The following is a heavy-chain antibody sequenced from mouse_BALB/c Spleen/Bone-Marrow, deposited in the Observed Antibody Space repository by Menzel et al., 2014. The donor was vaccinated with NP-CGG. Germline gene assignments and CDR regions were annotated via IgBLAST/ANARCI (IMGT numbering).Heavy chain of an antibody. D-gene: IGHD2-1*01. J-gene: IGHJ2*01. V-gene: IGHV4-1*02. CDR1: GFDFSRYW. CDR2: INPDSSTI. CDR3: ARNGYYGYSDY. Sequence: EVKLVESGGGLVQPGGSLKLSCAASGFDFSRYWMSWVRQAPGKGQEGMGEINPDSSTINYTPSLKDKFIISRDNAKNTLYLQMSKVRSEDTALYYCARNGYYGYSDYWGQGTTLTVSS.